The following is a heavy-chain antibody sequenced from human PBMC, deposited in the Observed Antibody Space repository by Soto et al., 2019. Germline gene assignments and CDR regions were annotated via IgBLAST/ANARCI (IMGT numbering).Heavy chain of an antibody. D-gene: IGHD3-3*01. CDR3: ARDSDLRDFGVVIPVRIKKENWFDP. CDR1: GFTFSDYY. V-gene: IGHV3-11*01. Sequence: GGSLRLSCAASGFTFSDYYMSWIRQAPGKGLEWVSYISSSGSTIYYADSVKGRFTISRDNAKNSLYLQMNSLRAEDTAVYYCARDSDLRDFGVVIPVRIKKENWFDPWGQGTLVTVSS. J-gene: IGHJ5*02. CDR2: ISSSGSTI.